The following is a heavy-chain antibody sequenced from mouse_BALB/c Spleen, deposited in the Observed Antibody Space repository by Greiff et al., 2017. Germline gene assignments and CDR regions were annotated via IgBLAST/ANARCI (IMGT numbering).Heavy chain of an antibody. CDR1: GFTFSDYG. J-gene: IGHJ2*01. Sequence: EVQGVESGGGLVQPGGSRKLSCAASGFTFSDYGMAWVRQAPGKGPEWVAFISNLAYSIYYPDSVKGRFTISRDNARNILYLQMSSLRSEDTAMYYCASGEDFYYFDYWGQGTTLTVSS. V-gene: IGHV5-15*01. CDR3: ASGEDFYYFDY. CDR2: ISNLAYSI.